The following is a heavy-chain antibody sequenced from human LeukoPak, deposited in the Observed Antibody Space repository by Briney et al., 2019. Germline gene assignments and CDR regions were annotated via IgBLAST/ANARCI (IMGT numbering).Heavy chain of an antibody. V-gene: IGHV3-33*08. CDR2: IWYDGSNK. CDR3: ARGNFDWLQYGDAFDI. D-gene: IGHD3-9*01. Sequence: GGSLRLSCAASGFTFSDYYMSWIRQAPGKGLEWVAVIWYDGSNKYYADSVKGRFTISRDNSKNTLYLQMNSLRAEDTAVYYCARGNFDWLQYGDAFDIWGQGTMVTVSS. J-gene: IGHJ3*02. CDR1: GFTFSDYY.